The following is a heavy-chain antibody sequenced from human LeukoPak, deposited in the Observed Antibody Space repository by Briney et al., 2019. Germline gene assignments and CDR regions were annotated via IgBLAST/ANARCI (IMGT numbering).Heavy chain of an antibody. Sequence: GGSLRLSCAASGFTFSSYEMNWVRQAPGKGLEWVSYISSSGSTIYCADSVKGRFTVSRDNAKNSLYLQMNSLRAEDTAVYYCAGPGGSYSSGYLYWGQGTLVTVSS. V-gene: IGHV3-48*03. J-gene: IGHJ4*02. D-gene: IGHD3-22*01. CDR3: AGPGGSYSSGYLY. CDR1: GFTFSSYE. CDR2: ISSSGSTI.